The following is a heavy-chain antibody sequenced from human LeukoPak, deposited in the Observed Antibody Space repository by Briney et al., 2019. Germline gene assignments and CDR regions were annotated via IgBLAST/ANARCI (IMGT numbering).Heavy chain of an antibody. CDR1: GFTFSSYT. J-gene: IGHJ6*03. Sequence: GGSLRLSCAASGFTFSSYTMNWVRQAPGKGLEWVSSISSSSSYIYYADSVKGRFTISRDNAKNSLFLQMNSLRAEDTAVYYCASRGGTRLYYYYMDVWGKGTTVTVSS. V-gene: IGHV3-21*01. CDR3: ASRGGTRLYYYYMDV. CDR2: ISSSSSYI. D-gene: IGHD2-15*01.